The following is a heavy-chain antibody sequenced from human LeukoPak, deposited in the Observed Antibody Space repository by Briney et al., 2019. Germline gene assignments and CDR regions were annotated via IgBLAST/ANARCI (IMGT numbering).Heavy chain of an antibody. V-gene: IGHV4-59*12. CDR1: NGSMTNNY. CDR3: AREARIQLWLPWFDP. J-gene: IGHJ5*02. CDR2: VYSSGST. Sequence: SETLSLTCTVSNGSMTNNYWSWIRQPPGKGLEWGGYVYSSGSTIYIPSLKSRVTISIDTSKNQFSLKLSSVTAADTAVYYCAREARIQLWLPWFDPWGQGTLVTVSS. D-gene: IGHD5-18*01.